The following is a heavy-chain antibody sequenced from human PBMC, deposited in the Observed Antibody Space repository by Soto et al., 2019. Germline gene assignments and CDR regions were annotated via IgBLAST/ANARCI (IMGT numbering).Heavy chain of an antibody. Sequence: EVQLLESGGGLVHRGGSLRLSCAASGFTFGSYAMSWVRQAPGKGLEWVSTISAGSHNSYYAASMEGRFSISGDNPKNTLYLEMDSLSADDPAVYYCARVGDVYNRMSFWGQGALFTVAS. D-gene: IGHD1-1*01. J-gene: IGHJ4*02. CDR2: ISAGSHNS. CDR1: GFTFGSYA. CDR3: ARVGDVYNRMSF. V-gene: IGHV3-23*01.